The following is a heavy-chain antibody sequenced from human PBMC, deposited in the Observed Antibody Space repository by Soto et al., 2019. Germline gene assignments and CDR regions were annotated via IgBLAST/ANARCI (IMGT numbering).Heavy chain of an antibody. CDR3: ASGLGISSGYYLNY. CDR2: IYNSGNT. Sequence: LSXTFTFCCCSINSGAYYWTWIRLRPGRGLEWIGYIYNSGNTYYSPSLKTRVTISVDTSKNQFSLKLRSVTAADTAVYHCASGLGISSGYYLNYWGQGTLVTV. D-gene: IGHD3-22*01. CDR1: CCSINSGAYY. J-gene: IGHJ4*02. V-gene: IGHV4-31*03.